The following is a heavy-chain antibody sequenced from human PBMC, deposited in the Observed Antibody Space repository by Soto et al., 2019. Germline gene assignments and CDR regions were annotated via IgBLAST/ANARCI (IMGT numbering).Heavy chain of an antibody. Sequence: SVKVSCKASGGTFSSYAISWVRQAPGQGLEWMGGIIPIFGTANYAQKFQGRVTITADESTSTAYMELSSLRSEDTAVYYCARYAVRGVIRYFDYWGQGTLVTVSS. CDR3: ARYAVRGVIRYFDY. CDR1: GGTFSSYA. CDR2: IIPIFGTA. D-gene: IGHD3-10*01. V-gene: IGHV1-69*13. J-gene: IGHJ4*02.